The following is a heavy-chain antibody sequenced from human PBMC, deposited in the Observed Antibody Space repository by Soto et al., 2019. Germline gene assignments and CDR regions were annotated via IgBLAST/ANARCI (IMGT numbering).Heavy chain of an antibody. D-gene: IGHD2-2*01. CDR1: GFTFSSYA. CDR3: AKFCGISTTCQEPAANSTGSFDS. V-gene: IGHV3-23*01. J-gene: IGHJ3*02. Sequence: VQLLESGGGLVQPGGSLRLSCAASGFTFSSYAMSWVRQAPGRGLEWVSGISANSHNTYHADSVKGRFTISRDNSKKTGSLRMYSLRVEETAVYFCAKFCGISTTCQEPAANSTGSFDSWGQGTLVTVS. CDR2: ISANSHNT.